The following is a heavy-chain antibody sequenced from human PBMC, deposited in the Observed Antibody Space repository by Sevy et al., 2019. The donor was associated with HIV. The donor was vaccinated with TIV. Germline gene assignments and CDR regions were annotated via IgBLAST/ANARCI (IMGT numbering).Heavy chain of an antibody. CDR3: ARDKNYYVSGSFDY. V-gene: IGHV1-69*13. CDR2: IIAVFGTT. Sequence: ASVKVSCKASGGIFRSNAISWVRQAPGQGLEWMGGIIAVFGTTHYAQKFQGRVTITADESRSTAYMELSSLKSEDTAVYYCARDKNYYVSGSFDYWGQGSHVTVS. D-gene: IGHD3-10*01. CDR1: GGIFRSNA. J-gene: IGHJ4*01.